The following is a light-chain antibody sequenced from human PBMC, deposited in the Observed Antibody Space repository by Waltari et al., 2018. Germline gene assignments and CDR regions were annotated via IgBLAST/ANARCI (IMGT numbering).Light chain of an antibody. CDR2: GAS. Sequence: IVLTQSPGTLSLSPGERATLSCRASQSVSRSLAWYQQKPGQAPNLLIYGASTRATGISDRFTGSGSGTDFSLTISSLEPEDFAIYFCQHYVRLPATFGQGTKVEIK. V-gene: IGKV3-20*01. J-gene: IGKJ1*01. CDR1: QSVSRS. CDR3: QHYVRLPAT.